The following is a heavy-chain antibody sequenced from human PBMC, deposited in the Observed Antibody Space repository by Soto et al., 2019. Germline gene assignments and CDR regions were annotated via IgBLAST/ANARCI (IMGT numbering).Heavy chain of an antibody. CDR2: IDWEDDK. CDR3: ARIRNSGYFYDT. J-gene: IGHJ5*02. Sequence: SGPTLVNPIQTLTLTCTFSGFSLNTRGMCVSWIRQPPGEALEWLALIDWEDDKYYSTSLETRLTISKDTSKNQVVLTMTDMDPVDTATYYCARIRNSGYFYDTWGQGTLVTVSS. CDR1: GFSLNTRGMC. V-gene: IGHV2-70*13. D-gene: IGHD3-22*01.